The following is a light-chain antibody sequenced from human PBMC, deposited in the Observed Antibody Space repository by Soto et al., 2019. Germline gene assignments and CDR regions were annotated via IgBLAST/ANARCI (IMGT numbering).Light chain of an antibody. CDR2: SAA. Sequence: DIQMTQSPSSLSASVGDRVTITCRASQDISVYLAWYQQKPGKVPKLLIYSAATLQSGVPSRFSGSGSGTDFTLTISSLQPEDVATYYCQKFTTAPPTFGQGTRREI. V-gene: IGKV1-27*01. CDR1: QDISVY. J-gene: IGKJ5*01. CDR3: QKFTTAPPT.